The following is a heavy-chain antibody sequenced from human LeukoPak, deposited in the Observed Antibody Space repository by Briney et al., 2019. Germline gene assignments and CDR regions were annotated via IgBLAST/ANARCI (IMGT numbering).Heavy chain of an antibody. V-gene: IGHV4-61*02. D-gene: IGHD6-13*01. CDR1: GGSISSGSYY. Sequence: PSETLSLTCTVSGGSISSGSYYWSWIRQPAGKGLEWIGRIYTSGSTNYNASLKSRVTISVDTSKNQFSLKLSSVTAADTAVYYCARRSAAAGVWDFDYWGQGTLVTVSS. CDR2: IYTSGST. J-gene: IGHJ4*02. CDR3: ARRSAAAGVWDFDY.